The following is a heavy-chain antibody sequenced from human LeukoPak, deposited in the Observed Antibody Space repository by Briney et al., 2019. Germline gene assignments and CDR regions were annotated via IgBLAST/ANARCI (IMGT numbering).Heavy chain of an antibody. V-gene: IGHV3-48*04. CDR2: ISSSGSTI. J-gene: IGHJ4*02. CDR1: GLTFSSYG. CDR3: ARVQGIAAAEVVY. Sequence: PGGSLRLSCAASGLTFSSYGMHWIRQAPGKGLEWVSYISSSGSTIYYADSVKGRFTISRDNAKNSLYLQMNSLRAEDTAVYYCARVQGIAAAEVVYWGQGTLVTVSS. D-gene: IGHD6-13*01.